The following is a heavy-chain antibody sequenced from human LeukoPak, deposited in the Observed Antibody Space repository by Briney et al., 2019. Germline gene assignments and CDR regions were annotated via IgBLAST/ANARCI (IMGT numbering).Heavy chain of an antibody. CDR3: ARGDYGSGGMDV. CDR2: ISGSGGST. CDR1: GFTFSSYA. V-gene: IGHV3-23*01. J-gene: IGHJ6*02. D-gene: IGHD3-10*01. Sequence: GGSLRLSCAASGFTFSSYAMSWVRQAPGKGLEWVSAISGSGGSTYYADSVKGRFTISRDNSKNTLYLQMNSLRAEDTAVYYCARGDYGSGGMDVWGQGTTVTVSS.